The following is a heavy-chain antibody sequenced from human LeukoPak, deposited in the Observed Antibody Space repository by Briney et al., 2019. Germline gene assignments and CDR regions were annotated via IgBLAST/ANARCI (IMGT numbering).Heavy chain of an antibody. CDR3: ARHVLGVMTTFGGVIAPDAFDI. CDR1: GGSFSGYY. Sequence: SETLSLTCAVYGGSFSGYYWSWIRQPPGKGLEWIGEINHSGSTNYNPSLKSRVTISVDTSKNQFSLKLSSVTAADTAVYYCARHVLGVMTTFGGVIAPDAFDIWGQGTMVTVSS. V-gene: IGHV4-34*01. J-gene: IGHJ3*02. CDR2: INHSGST. D-gene: IGHD3-16*02.